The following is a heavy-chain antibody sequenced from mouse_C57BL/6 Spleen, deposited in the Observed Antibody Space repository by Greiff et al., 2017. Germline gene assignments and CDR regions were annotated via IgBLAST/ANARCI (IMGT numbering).Heavy chain of an antibody. CDR2: IRLKSDNYAT. CDR3: TGISNAYWCFDV. J-gene: IGHJ1*03. D-gene: IGHD2-5*01. Sequence: EVKLVESGGGLVQPGGSMKLSCVASGFTFSNYWMNWVRQSPEKGLEWVAQIRLKSDNYATHYAESVKGRFTISRDDSKSSVYLQMNNLRAEDTGIYYCTGISNAYWCFDVWGTGTTVTVSS. CDR1: GFTFSNYW. V-gene: IGHV6-3*01.